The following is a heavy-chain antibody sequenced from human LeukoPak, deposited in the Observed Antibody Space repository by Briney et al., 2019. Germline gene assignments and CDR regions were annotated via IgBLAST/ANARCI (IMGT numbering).Heavy chain of an antibody. Sequence: VASVKVSCKASGYTSTSYGISWVRQAPGQGLEWMGWISAYNGNTNYAQKLQGRVTMTTDTSTSTAYMELRSLRSDDTAVYYCARVSGYYPPFYYYMDVWGKGTTVTVSS. D-gene: IGHD3-22*01. CDR1: GYTSTSYG. CDR2: ISAYNGNT. V-gene: IGHV1-18*01. CDR3: ARVSGYYPPFYYYMDV. J-gene: IGHJ6*03.